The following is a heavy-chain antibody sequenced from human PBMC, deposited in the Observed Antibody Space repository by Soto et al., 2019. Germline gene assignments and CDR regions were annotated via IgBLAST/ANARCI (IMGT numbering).Heavy chain of an antibody. J-gene: IGHJ6*02. CDR1: GGSFSGYY. CDR2: INHSGST. CDR3: ARGFFYRDIVAVPDGNGVYGMDV. V-gene: IGHV4-34*01. D-gene: IGHD2-2*01. Sequence: ETLSRNCAVHGGSFSGYYGSWIRQPPGKGLEWIGEINHSGSTNYNPSLKSRVTISVDTSKNQFSLKLSSVTAADTAVYYCARGFFYRDIVAVPDGNGVYGMDVWGQGTTVTVSS.